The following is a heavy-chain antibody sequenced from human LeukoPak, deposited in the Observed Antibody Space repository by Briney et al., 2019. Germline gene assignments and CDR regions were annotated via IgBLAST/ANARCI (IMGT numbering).Heavy chain of an antibody. J-gene: IGHJ4*02. Sequence: ASVKVSCKASGYTFTSYAMNWVRQAPGQGLEWMGWINTNTGNPTYAQGFTGRFVFSLDTSVSTAYLQICSLKAEDTAVYYCARDGFQDDFWSGYIDYWGQGTLVTVSS. CDR2: INTNTGNP. CDR3: ARDGFQDDFWSGYIDY. D-gene: IGHD3-3*01. V-gene: IGHV7-4-1*01. CDR1: GYTFTSYA.